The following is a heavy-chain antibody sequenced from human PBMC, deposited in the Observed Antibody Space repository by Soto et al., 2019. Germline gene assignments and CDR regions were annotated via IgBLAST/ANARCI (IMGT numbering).Heavy chain of an antibody. CDR1: GFTFSNAW. Sequence: EVQLVESGGGLVKPGGSLRLSCAASGFTFSNAWMNWVRQAPGKGLEWVGRIKSKTDGGTTDYAAPVKGRFTISRDDSKNTLYLQMNSLKTEDTAVYYCTTEPDGVLTMVRGGIITSQFDYWGQGTLVTVSS. CDR3: TTEPDGVLTMVRGGIITSQFDY. CDR2: IKSKTDGGTT. J-gene: IGHJ4*02. D-gene: IGHD3-10*01. V-gene: IGHV3-15*07.